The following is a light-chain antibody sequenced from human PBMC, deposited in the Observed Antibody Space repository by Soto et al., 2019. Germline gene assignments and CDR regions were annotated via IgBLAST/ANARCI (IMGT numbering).Light chain of an antibody. Sequence: QSALTQPASVSGSPGQSINISCTGTSSDVGSSKLVSWYQHHPGKAPKLMIYEGSKRPSGVSNRFSGAKSGNTASLTISGLQAEDEADYYCCSYAGSDTAVFGGGTKLTVL. V-gene: IGLV2-23*01. CDR3: CSYAGSDTAV. J-gene: IGLJ2*01. CDR2: EGS. CDR1: SSDVGSSKL.